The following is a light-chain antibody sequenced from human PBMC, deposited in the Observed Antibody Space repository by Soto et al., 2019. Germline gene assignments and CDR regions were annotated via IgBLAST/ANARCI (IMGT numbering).Light chain of an antibody. Sequence: QSVLTQPPSVSGAPGQRVTISSTGSSSNIGAGYDVHWYQQLPGTAPKLPIYGNSNRPSGVPDRFSGSKSGTSASLAITGLQAEDEADYYCQSYDSSLSGVVFGGGTKLTVL. CDR2: GNS. J-gene: IGLJ2*01. CDR1: SSNIGAGYD. V-gene: IGLV1-40*01. CDR3: QSYDSSLSGVV.